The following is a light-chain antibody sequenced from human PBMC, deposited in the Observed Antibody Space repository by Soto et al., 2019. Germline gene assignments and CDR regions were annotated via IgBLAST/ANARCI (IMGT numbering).Light chain of an antibody. CDR2: DVS. V-gene: IGLV2-14*03. CDR3: SSFTRSNSDV. J-gene: IGLJ1*01. Sequence: QSVLTQPASVSGSPGQSITISCTGTSSDVGAYNYVSWYQQHPGKVPKLMIYDVSDRPSGVSNRFSGSKSGNTASLTISGLQAEDEADYSCSSFTRSNSDVFGTGTKLTVL. CDR1: SSDVGAYNY.